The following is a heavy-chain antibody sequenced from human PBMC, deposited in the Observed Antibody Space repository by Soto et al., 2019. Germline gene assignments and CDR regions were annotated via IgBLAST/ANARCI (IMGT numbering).Heavy chain of an antibody. D-gene: IGHD7-27*01. J-gene: IGHJ6*02. CDR3: ARDWARAEDV. V-gene: IGHV1-3*01. CDR1: GYTFTGYP. Sequence: SVKVSCKASGYTFTGYPIHWVRQAPGQGLEWMGWINAGNGNTKYSEKFQGRVTITRDTSASTAYMELSSLRSEDTAVYYCARDWARAEDVWGQGTTVTVSS. CDR2: INAGNGNT.